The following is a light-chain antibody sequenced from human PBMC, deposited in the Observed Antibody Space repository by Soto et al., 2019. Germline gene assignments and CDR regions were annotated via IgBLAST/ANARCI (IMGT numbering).Light chain of an antibody. V-gene: IGLV2-14*03. CDR3: SSYTTSSTYV. CDR2: DVS. Sequence: QSVLTQPASVSGSPGQSITISCTGTSSDDGGYSYISWYQHNPGRAPKLMIYDVSNRPSGVSDRFSGSKSGNTASLTISRLQAEDEADYYCSSYTTSSTYVFGSGTKLTVL. J-gene: IGLJ1*01. CDR1: SSDDGGYSY.